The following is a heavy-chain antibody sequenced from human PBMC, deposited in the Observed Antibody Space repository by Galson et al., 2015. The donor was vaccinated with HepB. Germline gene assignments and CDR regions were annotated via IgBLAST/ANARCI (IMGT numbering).Heavy chain of an antibody. V-gene: IGHV2-26*01. Sequence: PALVKPTQTLTLTCTVSGFSLSNARMGVSWIRQPPGKALEWLAHVFSNDEKSYSTSLKSRLTISKDTSKSQVVLTMTNMDPVDTATYYCALFSCSTTSCYGDAFDIWGQGTMVTVSS. D-gene: IGHD2-2*01. CDR1: GFSLSNARMG. CDR2: VFSNDEK. CDR3: ALFSCSTTSCYGDAFDI. J-gene: IGHJ3*02.